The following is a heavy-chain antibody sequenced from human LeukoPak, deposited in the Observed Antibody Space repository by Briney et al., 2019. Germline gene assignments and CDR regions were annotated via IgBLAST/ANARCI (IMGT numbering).Heavy chain of an antibody. D-gene: IGHD3-22*01. V-gene: IGHV4-61*02. Sequence: SQTLSLTCTVSGDSISSGDYYWSRIRQPAGKVLEWIGRISSSGSTNYNPSLKSLVTISVDTSKNQFSLKLSSVTAADTAVYFCARGPYSYDSSGAFDIWGQGTMVTVSS. CDR2: ISSSGST. J-gene: IGHJ3*02. CDR3: ARGPYSYDSSGAFDI. CDR1: GDSISSGDYY.